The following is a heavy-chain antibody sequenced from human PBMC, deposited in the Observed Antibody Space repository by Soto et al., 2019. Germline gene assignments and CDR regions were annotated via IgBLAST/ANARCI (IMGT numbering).Heavy chain of an antibody. D-gene: IGHD3-22*01. J-gene: IGHJ3*02. CDR3: ARDGYYSIMQGDAFDI. CDR2: IGAYNGNT. CDR1: GYTFTSYG. Sequence: ASVKVSCKASGYTFTSYGISWVRQAPGQGLEWMGWIGAYNGNTNYAQKLQGRVTMTTDTSTSTAYMELRSLRSDDTAVYYCARDGYYSIMQGDAFDIWGQGTMVTVSS. V-gene: IGHV1-18*01.